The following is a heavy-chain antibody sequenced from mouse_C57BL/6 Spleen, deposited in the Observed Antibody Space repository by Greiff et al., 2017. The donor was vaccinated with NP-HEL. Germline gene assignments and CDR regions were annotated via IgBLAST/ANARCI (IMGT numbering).Heavy chain of an antibody. CDR2: ISNGGGST. Sequence: EVKLVESGGGLVQPGGSLKLSCAASGFTFSDYYMYWVRQTPEKRLEWVAYISNGGGSTYYPDTVKGRFTISRDNAKNTLYLQMSRLKSEDTAMYYCARQGAGSRENAMDYWGQGTSVNVSS. D-gene: IGHD6-2*01. V-gene: IGHV5-12*01. CDR1: GFTFSDYY. J-gene: IGHJ4*01. CDR3: ARQGAGSRENAMDY.